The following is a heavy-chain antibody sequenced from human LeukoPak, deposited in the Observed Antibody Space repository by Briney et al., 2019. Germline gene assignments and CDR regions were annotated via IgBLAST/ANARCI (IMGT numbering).Heavy chain of an antibody. D-gene: IGHD6-13*01. Sequence: PGGSLRLSCAASGFTVSNNYMTWVRQAPGKGLEWVSVIYTDGRTHYADTVKGRFTVSRDNSKNTLYLQMNSLRAEDTAVYYCAREGASSSFGYWGQGTLVTVSS. J-gene: IGHJ4*02. V-gene: IGHV3-53*01. CDR3: AREGASSSFGY. CDR2: IYTDGRT. CDR1: GFTVSNNY.